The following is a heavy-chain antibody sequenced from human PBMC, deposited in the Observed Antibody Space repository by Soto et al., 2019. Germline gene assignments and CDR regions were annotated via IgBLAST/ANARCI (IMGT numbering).Heavy chain of an antibody. CDR1: GFTFSSYG. D-gene: IGHD3-22*01. V-gene: IGHV3-33*01. CDR2: IWYDGSNK. J-gene: IGHJ4*02. Sequence: PGGSLRLSCAASGFTFSSYGMHWVRQAPGKGLEWVAVIWYDGSNKYYADSVKGRFTISRDNSKNTLYLQMNSLRAEDTAVYYCARDGNPASSGSPSGYFDYWGQGTLVTVSS. CDR3: ARDGNPASSGSPSGYFDY.